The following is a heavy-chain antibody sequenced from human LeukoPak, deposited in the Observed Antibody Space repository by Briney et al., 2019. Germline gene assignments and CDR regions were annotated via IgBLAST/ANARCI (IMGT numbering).Heavy chain of an antibody. CDR1: GFTFSSYA. Sequence: GGSLRLSCAASGFTFSSYAMSWVRQAPGKGLEWVSSISSSSSYIYYADSVKGRFTISRDNAKNSLYLQMNSLRAEDTAVYYCARDSLPLLWFGELLSGLDYWAREPWSPSPQ. CDR2: ISSSSSYI. J-gene: IGHJ4*02. CDR3: ARDSLPLLWFGELLSGLDY. D-gene: IGHD3-10*01. V-gene: IGHV3-21*01.